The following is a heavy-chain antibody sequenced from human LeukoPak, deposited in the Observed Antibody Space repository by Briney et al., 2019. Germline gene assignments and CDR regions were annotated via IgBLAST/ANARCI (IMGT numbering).Heavy chain of an antibody. Sequence: SETLSLTCAVYGGSLRGYYWSWIRQPPGKGLEWIGEINHSGSTNYNPSLKSRVTISVDTSQNQISLKLSALTPPETPVYNCGRHGARGGAAAGSIPFDYWGQGTLVTVSS. CDR1: GGSLRGYY. D-gene: IGHD6-13*01. CDR2: INHSGST. CDR3: GRHGARGGAAAGSIPFDY. V-gene: IGHV4-34*01. J-gene: IGHJ4*02.